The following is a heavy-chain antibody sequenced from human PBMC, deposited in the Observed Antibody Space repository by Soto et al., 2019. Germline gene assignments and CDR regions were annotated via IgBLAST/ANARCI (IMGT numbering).Heavy chain of an antibody. CDR3: ARVYSGSYSDS. D-gene: IGHD1-26*01. V-gene: IGHV4-4*02. CDR1: GGSISSNNW. J-gene: IGHJ4*02. CDR2: IFHSGST. Sequence: QVQLQESGPGLVKPSGTLSLTCAVSGGSISSNNWWSWVRQPPGKGLEWIGEIFHSGSTHYSPSLKSRVTISVDKSKNQFSLNLTSVTAADTAVYYCARVYSGSYSDSWGQGTLVTVSS.